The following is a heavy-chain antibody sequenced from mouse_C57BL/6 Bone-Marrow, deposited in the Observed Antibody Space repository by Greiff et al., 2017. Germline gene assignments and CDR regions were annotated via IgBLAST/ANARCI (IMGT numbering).Heavy chain of an antibody. CDR1: GFTFSSYA. Sequence: DVMLVESGGGLVKPGGSLKLSCAASGFTFSSYAMSWVRQTPEKRLEWVATISDGGSYTYYPDNVKGRFTISRDNAKNNLYLQMSHLKSEDTAMYYCARDGDGYYVPFDYWGQGTTLTVSS. J-gene: IGHJ2*01. D-gene: IGHD2-3*01. CDR2: ISDGGSYT. V-gene: IGHV5-4*01. CDR3: ARDGDGYYVPFDY.